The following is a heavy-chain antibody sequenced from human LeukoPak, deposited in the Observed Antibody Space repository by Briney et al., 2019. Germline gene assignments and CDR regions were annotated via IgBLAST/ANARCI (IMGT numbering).Heavy chain of an antibody. J-gene: IGHJ4*02. CDR2: IIPILGIA. Sequence: GSSVTVSCKASGGTFSSYAISWVRQAPGQGLEWMGRIIPILGIANYAQKFQGRVTITADKSTSTAYMELSSLRSEDTAVYYCARAPGYSSGWVDYWGQGTLVTVSS. D-gene: IGHD6-19*01. V-gene: IGHV1-69*04. CDR1: GGTFSSYA. CDR3: ARAPGYSSGWVDY.